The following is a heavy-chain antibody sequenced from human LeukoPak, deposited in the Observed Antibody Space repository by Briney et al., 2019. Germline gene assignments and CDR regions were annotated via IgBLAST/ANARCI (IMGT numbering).Heavy chain of an antibody. Sequence: ASVKVSCKASGYIFTSYGINWVRQALGQGLEWMGWISTYNGNTNYAQKFQGRVTMTTDTSTSTAYMELRSLRSDDTAVYYCARDYYGSGSYIYFDYWGQGTLVTVSS. V-gene: IGHV1-18*01. CDR2: ISTYNGNT. D-gene: IGHD3-10*01. CDR1: GYIFTSYG. J-gene: IGHJ4*02. CDR3: ARDYYGSGSYIYFDY.